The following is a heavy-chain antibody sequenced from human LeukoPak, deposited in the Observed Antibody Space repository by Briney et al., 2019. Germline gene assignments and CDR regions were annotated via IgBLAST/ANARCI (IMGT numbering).Heavy chain of an antibody. J-gene: IGHJ4*02. Sequence: GASVKVSCKASGYTFTGYYMHWVRQAPGQGLEWMGWINPNSGGTNYAQKFQGRVTMTRDTSISTAYMELRSLRSDDTAVYYCARVPRLPVPYCGGDCSADYWGQGTLVTVSS. CDR1: GYTFTGYY. D-gene: IGHD2-21*02. CDR2: INPNSGGT. V-gene: IGHV1-2*02. CDR3: ARVPRLPVPYCGGDCSADY.